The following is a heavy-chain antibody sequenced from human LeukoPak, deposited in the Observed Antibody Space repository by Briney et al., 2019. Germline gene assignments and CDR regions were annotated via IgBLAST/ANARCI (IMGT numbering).Heavy chain of an antibody. Sequence: QPGGSLRLSCAASGFTFSSYWMSWVRQAPGKGLEWMANIKQDGSEKYYVDSVKGRFTISRDNAKNSLYLQMNSLRAEDTAVYYCARDTGSYYYDSSGYQSAFDIWGQGTMVTVSS. D-gene: IGHD3-22*01. CDR3: ARDTGSYYYDSSGYQSAFDI. J-gene: IGHJ3*02. CDR2: IKQDGSEK. V-gene: IGHV3-7*01. CDR1: GFTFSSYW.